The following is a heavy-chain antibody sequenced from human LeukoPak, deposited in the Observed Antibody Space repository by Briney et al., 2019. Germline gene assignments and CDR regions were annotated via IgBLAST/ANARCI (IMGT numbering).Heavy chain of an antibody. J-gene: IGHJ4*02. CDR3: ARGDILTGYSFDY. Sequence: AASVKVSCKASGYTFTGYYMHWVRQAPGQGLEWMGWINPNSGGTNYAQKFQGRVTMTRDTSTSTAYMEVSRLRSDDTAVYYCARGDILTGYSFDYWGQGTLVTVSS. V-gene: IGHV1-2*02. CDR2: INPNSGGT. CDR1: GYTFTGYY. D-gene: IGHD3-9*01.